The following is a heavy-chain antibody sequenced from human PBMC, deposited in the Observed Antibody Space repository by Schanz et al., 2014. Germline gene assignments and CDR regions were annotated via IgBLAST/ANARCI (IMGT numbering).Heavy chain of an antibody. Sequence: VRLVESGGGVVRPGGSLRLSCAASGFTFSTYAMAWVRQAPGKGLEWVSSINTGGDSTYYADSVKGRFTISRDNSRDTVYLQMNSLRADDTAMYYCARWFLIRGVILDSWGQGTLVTVSS. CDR1: GFTFSTYA. D-gene: IGHD3-10*01. J-gene: IGHJ4*02. CDR2: INTGGDST. V-gene: IGHV3-23*04. CDR3: ARWFLIRGVILDS.